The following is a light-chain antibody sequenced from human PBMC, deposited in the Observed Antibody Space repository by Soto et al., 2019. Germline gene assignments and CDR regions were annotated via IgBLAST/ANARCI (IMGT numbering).Light chain of an antibody. J-gene: IGLJ1*01. Sequence: QSVLTQPASVSGSPGQSIAISCTGTSSDVGSYNYVSWYQQHPGKAPKLMIYDVSNRPSGVSDRFSGSKSGNTASLTISGLQAEDEADYYCTSYTSGSTYVFGTGTKSPS. CDR3: TSYTSGSTYV. V-gene: IGLV2-14*03. CDR1: SSDVGSYNY. CDR2: DVS.